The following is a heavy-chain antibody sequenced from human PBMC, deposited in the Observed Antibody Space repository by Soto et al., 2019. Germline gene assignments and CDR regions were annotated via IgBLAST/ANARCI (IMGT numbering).Heavy chain of an antibody. Sequence: EVQLVESGGGLVQPGGSLRLSCAASGFTFSSYSMNWVRQAPGKGLEWVSYITSSSDTIYYADYVKGRFTISRDNAKNSLYLQMNSLGDEDTAVYYCARLPKGTTVTAWGQGTLVTVSS. CDR3: ARLPKGTTVTA. CDR1: GFTFSSYS. D-gene: IGHD4-17*01. CDR2: ITSSSDTI. V-gene: IGHV3-48*02. J-gene: IGHJ4*02.